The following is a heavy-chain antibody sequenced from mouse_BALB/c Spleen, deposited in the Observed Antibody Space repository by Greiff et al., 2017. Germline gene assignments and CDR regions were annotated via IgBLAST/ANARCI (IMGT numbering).Heavy chain of an antibody. CDR2: ISSGGSYT. CDR1: GFTFSSYG. Sequence: EVKLVESGGDLVKPGGSLKLSCAASGFTFSSYGMSWVRQTPDKRLEWVATISSGGSYTYYPDSVKGRFTISRDNAKNTLYLQMSSLKSEDTAMYYCARQNGTDFDYWGQGTTLTVSS. V-gene: IGHV5-6*01. D-gene: IGHD1-1*01. CDR3: ARQNGTDFDY. J-gene: IGHJ2*01.